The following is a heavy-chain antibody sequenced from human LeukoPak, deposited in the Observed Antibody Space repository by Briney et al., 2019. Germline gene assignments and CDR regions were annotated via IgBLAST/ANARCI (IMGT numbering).Heavy chain of an antibody. D-gene: IGHD1-26*01. Sequence: PSETLSLTCTLSGASISTYYWSWIRQPPGKGMEWIGYIYYSGSTNYNPSLKSRVTISVDTSRNQFSLKLSWVTVADPAVYYCARGVGATSTDWFDPWGQGTLVTVSS. J-gene: IGHJ5*02. V-gene: IGHV4-59*01. CDR3: ARGVGATSTDWFDP. CDR1: GASISTYY. CDR2: IYYSGST.